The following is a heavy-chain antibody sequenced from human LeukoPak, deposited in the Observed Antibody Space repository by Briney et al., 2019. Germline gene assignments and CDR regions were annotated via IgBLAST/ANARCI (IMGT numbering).Heavy chain of an antibody. CDR1: GGTFSSYA. CDR2: IIPIFGTA. Sequence: SVKVSCKASGGTFSSYAISWVRQAPGQGLEWMGGIIPIFGTANYAQKFQGRVTITADESTSTAYMELSSLRSEDTAVYYCARLPTHYYDSSGKDYWGQGTLVTVSS. D-gene: IGHD3-22*01. V-gene: IGHV1-69*01. CDR3: ARLPTHYYDSSGKDY. J-gene: IGHJ4*02.